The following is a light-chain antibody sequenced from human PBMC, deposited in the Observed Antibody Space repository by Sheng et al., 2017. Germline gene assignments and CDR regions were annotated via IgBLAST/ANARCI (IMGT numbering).Light chain of an antibody. CDR1: SSDVGGFNF. J-gene: IGLJ3*02. V-gene: IGLV2-14*03. CDR3: SSYTSNYSWV. CDR2: DVN. Sequence: QSALTQPASVSGSPGQSITISCTGTSSDVGGFNFVSWFQQHPGKTPKLIIYDVNTRPSGVSIRFSGSKSGKTASLTISGLQAEDEADYYCSSYTSNYSWVFGGGTKLTVL.